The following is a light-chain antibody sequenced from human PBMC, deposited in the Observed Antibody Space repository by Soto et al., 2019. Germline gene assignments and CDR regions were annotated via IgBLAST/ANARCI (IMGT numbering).Light chain of an antibody. CDR1: SSNIGAGYD. V-gene: IGLV1-40*01. CDR3: QSYDSSLSVV. CDR2: SNS. Sequence: QSVLTQPPSVSGAPGQRVTFSCTGSSSNIGAGYDVHWYQQLPGTAPKLLIYSNSNRPSGVPDRFSGSKSGTSASLAITGLQAEDEADYYCQSYDSSLSVVFGGGTQLTVL. J-gene: IGLJ3*02.